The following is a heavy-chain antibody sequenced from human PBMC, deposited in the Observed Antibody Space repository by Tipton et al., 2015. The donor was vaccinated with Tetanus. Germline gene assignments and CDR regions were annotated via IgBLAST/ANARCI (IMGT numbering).Heavy chain of an antibody. D-gene: IGHD1-26*01. CDR2: ISDIGNT. CDR3: ARGWAWELEFWYFDL. Sequence: TLSLTCTVSGGPINDYSWSWIRQTPGKGLEWIGYISDIGNTKYNSSLKSRVIISLDTSKNHFSLTLTSVTAADTAVYFCARGWAWELEFWYFDLWGRGTLVSVSS. CDR1: GGPINDYS. J-gene: IGHJ2*01. V-gene: IGHV4-59*01.